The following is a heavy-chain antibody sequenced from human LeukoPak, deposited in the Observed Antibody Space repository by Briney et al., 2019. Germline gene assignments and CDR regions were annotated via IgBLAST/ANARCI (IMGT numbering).Heavy chain of an antibody. V-gene: IGHV4-4*02. D-gene: IGHD6-19*01. CDR3: ARDSSAPRSYFALDV. Sequence: KPSGTLSLTCVFSGDSISDDSVNKNNWLNWVRQAPGKGLEWIGDVSLDGITNYNPSLLGRVTISLDKSAKQVSLRLTSVTAADTAIYYCARDSSAPRSYFALDVWGQGTTVTVSS. CDR2: VSLDGIT. CDR1: GDSISDDSVNKNNW. J-gene: IGHJ6*01.